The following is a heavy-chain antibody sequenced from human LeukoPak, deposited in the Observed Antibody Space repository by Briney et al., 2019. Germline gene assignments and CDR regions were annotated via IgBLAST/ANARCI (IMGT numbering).Heavy chain of an antibody. Sequence: ASVNVSCKASGYTFTGYYMHWVRQAPGQGLEWMGWINPNSGGTNSAQKFQGRVTMTRDTSISTAYMELSRLRSDDTAVYYCARTEGYCSSTSCSTSECDYWGQGTLVTVSS. CDR1: GYTFTGYY. D-gene: IGHD2-2*01. V-gene: IGHV1-2*02. J-gene: IGHJ4*02. CDR2: INPNSGGT. CDR3: ARTEGYCSSTSCSTSECDY.